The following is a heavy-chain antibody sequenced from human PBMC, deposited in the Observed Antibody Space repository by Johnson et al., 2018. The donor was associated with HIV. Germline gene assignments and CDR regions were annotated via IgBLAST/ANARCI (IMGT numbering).Heavy chain of an antibody. CDR1: GFTFSDYY. CDR2: ISSSGSTI. J-gene: IGHJ3*02. Sequence: QMLLVESGGGLVKPGGSLRLSCAASGFTFSDYYMSWIRQAPGKGLEWVSYISSSGSTIYYADSVKGRFTISRDNAKNSLYLQMNSLRAEDTAMYYCARVSSIAALWDAFDIWGQGTMVTVSS. V-gene: IGHV3-11*04. CDR3: ARVSSIAALWDAFDI. D-gene: IGHD6-6*01.